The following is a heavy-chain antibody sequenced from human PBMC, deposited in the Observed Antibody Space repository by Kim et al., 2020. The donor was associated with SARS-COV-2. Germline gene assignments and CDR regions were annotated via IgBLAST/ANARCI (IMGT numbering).Heavy chain of an antibody. CDR2: INHSGST. V-gene: IGHV4-34*01. D-gene: IGHD3-22*01. Sequence: SETLSLTCAVYGGSFSGYYWSWIRQPPGKGLEWIGEINHSGSTNYNPSLKSRVTISVDTSKNQFSLKLSSVTAADTAVYYCARGEYFGGRHGRYSGYYYGGWFDPWGPGTLVTVSS. CDR3: ARGEYFGGRHGRYSGYYYGGWFDP. J-gene: IGHJ5*02. CDR1: GGSFSGYY.